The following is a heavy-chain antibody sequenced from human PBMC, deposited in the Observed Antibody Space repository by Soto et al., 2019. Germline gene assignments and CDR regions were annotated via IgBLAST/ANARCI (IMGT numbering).Heavy chain of an antibody. CDR3: ARDLGATDFAEWPYYFDY. CDR1: GFTFSSYA. CDR2: ISYDASNK. Sequence: QVPLGESGGGVDQPGRSLRLSCAASGFTFSSYAMHWVRQAPGKGLEWVAVISYDASNKDYADSVTGRFTSSRDKSKQTMYMFMISMRAEDTAVYYCARDLGATDFAEWPYYFDYWGQGTLVTVSS. D-gene: IGHD3-3*01. J-gene: IGHJ4*02. V-gene: IGHV3-30-3*01.